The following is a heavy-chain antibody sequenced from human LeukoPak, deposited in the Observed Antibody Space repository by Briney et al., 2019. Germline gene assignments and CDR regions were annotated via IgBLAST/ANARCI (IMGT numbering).Heavy chain of an antibody. J-gene: IGHJ4*02. CDR1: GFTVSSNY. CDR3: ARADGECSSINCYTATPLFDY. CDR2: IYSGGST. V-gene: IGHV3-53*04. Sequence: PGGSLRLSCAASGFTVSSNYMSWVRQAPGKGLEWVSVIYSGGSTYYADSVKGRFTISRHNSKNTLYLQMNSLRAEDTAVYYCARADGECSSINCYTATPLFDYWGQGTLVTVSS. D-gene: IGHD2-2*02.